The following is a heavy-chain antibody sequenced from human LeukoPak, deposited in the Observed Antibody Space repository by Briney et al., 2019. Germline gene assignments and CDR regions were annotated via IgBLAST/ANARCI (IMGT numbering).Heavy chain of an antibody. D-gene: IGHD3-22*01. J-gene: IGHJ4*02. V-gene: IGHV3-23*01. CDR3: AKVIAYSFYYDSSGLPDY. CDR1: GFTLSSYE. Sequence: PGGSLRLSCIVSGFTLSSYEMSWIRQAPGKGLEWVASIEYSGGSAYYADSVKGRFSISREDSKNTLYLQMNSLRAEDTAVYHCAKVIAYSFYYDSSGLPDYWGQGTLVTVSS. CDR2: IEYSGGSA.